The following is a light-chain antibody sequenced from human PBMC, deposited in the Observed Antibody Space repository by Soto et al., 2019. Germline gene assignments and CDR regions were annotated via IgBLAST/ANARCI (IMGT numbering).Light chain of an antibody. V-gene: IGKV1-5*03. Sequence: DIQMTQSPSTLSASVGDRVTITCRASQSISSWLAWYQQRPGKAPKLLIYKASNLESGVPSRFSGSGSGTELTLTISSLHPYDFATYYCQQYCTYPWTFGPGTKVEIK. CDR2: KAS. CDR1: QSISSW. J-gene: IGKJ1*01. CDR3: QQYCTYPWT.